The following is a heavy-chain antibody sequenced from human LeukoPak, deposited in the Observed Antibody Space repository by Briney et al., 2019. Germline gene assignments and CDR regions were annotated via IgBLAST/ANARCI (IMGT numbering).Heavy chain of an antibody. D-gene: IGHD3-22*01. CDR3: ACSRLYYYVSSGYPDQTDY. CDR1: GGSISSYY. V-gene: IGHV4-4*07. Sequence: PSETLSLTCTVSGGSISSYYWSWIRQPAGKGLEWIGRIYTSGSTNYNPSLKSRVTMSVDTSKNQFSLKLSSVTAADTAVYYCACSRLYYYVSSGYPDQTDYWGQGTLVTVSS. CDR2: IYTSGST. J-gene: IGHJ4*02.